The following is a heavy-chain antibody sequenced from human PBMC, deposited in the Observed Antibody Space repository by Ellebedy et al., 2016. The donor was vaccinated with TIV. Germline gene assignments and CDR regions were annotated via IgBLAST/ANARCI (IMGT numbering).Heavy chain of an antibody. CDR1: GFTFSSYS. J-gene: IGHJ4*02. CDR3: ARGPRTTVTTFDY. Sequence: GGSLRLSXAASGFTFSSYSMNWVRQAPGKGLEWVSSISSSSSYIYYADSVKGRFTISRDNAKNSLYLQMNSLRAEDTAVYYCARGPRTTVTTFDYWGQGTLVTVSS. V-gene: IGHV3-21*01. D-gene: IGHD4-17*01. CDR2: ISSSSSYI.